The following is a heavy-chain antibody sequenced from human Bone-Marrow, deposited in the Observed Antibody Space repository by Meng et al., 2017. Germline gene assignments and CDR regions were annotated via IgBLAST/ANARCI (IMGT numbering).Heavy chain of an antibody. V-gene: IGHV4-39*07. CDR1: GGSISSSSYY. D-gene: IGHD6-13*01. Sequence: PETLSLTCTVSGGSISSSSYYWGWIRQPPGKGPEWIGSIYYSGSTYYNPSLKSRVTISVDTSKNQFSLKLSSVTAADTAVYYCARAKGIAAAGNDDYFDYWGQGTLVTVSS. CDR2: IYYSGST. J-gene: IGHJ4*02. CDR3: ARAKGIAAAGNDDYFDY.